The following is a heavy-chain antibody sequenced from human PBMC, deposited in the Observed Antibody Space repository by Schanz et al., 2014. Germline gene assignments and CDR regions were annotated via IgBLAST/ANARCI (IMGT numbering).Heavy chain of an antibody. D-gene: IGHD1-1*01. CDR2: VFPNGIT. CDR1: GGSIRSGTYY. CDR3: ARDTTWRLDL. J-gene: IGHJ2*01. V-gene: IGHV4-61*02. Sequence: QVQLQESGPGLVKPSQTLSLTCTVSGGSIRSGTYYWSWIRQPAGKALEWVGRVFPNGITNYNPSRKSRVPISRDPSKTQFSLTLTSLTAADTAVYYCARDTTWRLDLWGRGTLVTVSS.